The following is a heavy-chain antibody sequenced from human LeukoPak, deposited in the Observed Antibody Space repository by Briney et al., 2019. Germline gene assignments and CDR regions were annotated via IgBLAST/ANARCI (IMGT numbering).Heavy chain of an antibody. Sequence: PSETLSLTCTVSGGSISSYYWSWIRQPPGKGLEWIGEINHSGSTNYNPSLKSRVTISVDTSKNQFSLKLSSVTAADTAVYYCARTMVRGVIAYWGQGTLVTVSS. CDR1: GGSISSYY. CDR3: ARTMVRGVIAY. J-gene: IGHJ4*02. D-gene: IGHD3-10*01. CDR2: INHSGST. V-gene: IGHV4-34*01.